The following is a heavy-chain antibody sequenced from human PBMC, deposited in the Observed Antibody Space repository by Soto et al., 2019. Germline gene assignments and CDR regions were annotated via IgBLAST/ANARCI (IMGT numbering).Heavy chain of an antibody. CDR3: AHRQRTVVVGAPFDL. J-gene: IGHJ4*02. D-gene: IGHD2-15*01. V-gene: IGHV2-5*02. CDR2: IYWDDDK. CDR1: GVSLTTSGVG. Sequence: QITLRESGPTLVQPTQTLTLTCTLSGVSLTTSGVGVGWIRRPPGKALEWLALIYWDDDKRFSPSLKSRLAITRDTSKNQVVMTMTDMAPVDTAIYYCAHRQRTVVVGAPFDLWGQGSQVTVSS.